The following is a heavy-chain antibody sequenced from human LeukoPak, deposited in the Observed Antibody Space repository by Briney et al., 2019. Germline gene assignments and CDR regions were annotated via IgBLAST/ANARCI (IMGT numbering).Heavy chain of an antibody. J-gene: IGHJ4*02. D-gene: IGHD3-22*01. CDR2: IYYTGST. Sequence: ASETLSLTCTVSGGSITSYYWTWLRQPPGKGLEWIGYIYYTGSTKSNPSLKSRVTISLDMSKNQFSLNLSSVTAADTAMYYCASSYFYDGTRYFDYWGLGTLVTVSS. CDR1: GGSITSYY. V-gene: IGHV4-59*08. CDR3: ASSYFYDGTRYFDY.